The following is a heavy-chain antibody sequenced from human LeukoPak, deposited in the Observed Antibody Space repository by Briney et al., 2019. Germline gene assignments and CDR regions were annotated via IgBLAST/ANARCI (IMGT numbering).Heavy chain of an antibody. J-gene: IGHJ4*02. Sequence: SETLSLTCTVSGGSIGSYYWSWIRQPPGKGLEWIGYIYYSGSTNYNPSLKSRVTISVDTSKNQFSLKLSSVTAADTAVYYCARRDSSSWWSYFDYWGQGTLVTVSS. CDR3: ARRDSSSWWSYFDY. D-gene: IGHD6-13*01. CDR1: GGSIGSYY. V-gene: IGHV4-59*01. CDR2: IYYSGST.